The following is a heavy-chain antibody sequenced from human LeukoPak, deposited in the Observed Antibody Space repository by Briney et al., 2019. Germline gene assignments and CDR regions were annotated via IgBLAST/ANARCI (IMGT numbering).Heavy chain of an antibody. CDR2: IYYTGST. V-gene: IGHV4-31*03. CDR1: GCSISSGGYY. CDR3: ARVPSVIDAFDI. J-gene: IGHJ3*02. Sequence: SETLSLTCTVSGCSISSGGYYWSWIPPHPRKGLQGIQYIYYTGSTYSNPSLKSRLTISVDTSKNHFSLRLSSMTAADTAVYYCARVPSVIDAFDIWGQGTMVTVSS. D-gene: IGHD2-21*01.